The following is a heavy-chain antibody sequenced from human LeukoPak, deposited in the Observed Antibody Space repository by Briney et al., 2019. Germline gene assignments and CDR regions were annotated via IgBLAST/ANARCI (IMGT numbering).Heavy chain of an antibody. V-gene: IGHV3-74*01. Sequence: GGSLRLSCAASGFTFSSYWMHWVRQAPGKGLVWVSYINIDERITGYADSVKGRFTISRDNAKNTLYLQMNSLRAEDTAVYYCARDRGLCGGDCFHDAFDIWGQGTMVTVSS. CDR3: ARDRGLCGGDCFHDAFDI. J-gene: IGHJ3*02. CDR2: INIDERIT. D-gene: IGHD2-21*02. CDR1: GFTFSSYW.